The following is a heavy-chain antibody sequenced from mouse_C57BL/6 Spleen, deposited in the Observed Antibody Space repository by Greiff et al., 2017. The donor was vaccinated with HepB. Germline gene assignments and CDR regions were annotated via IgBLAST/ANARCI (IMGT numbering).Heavy chain of an antibody. CDR3: ARDQSSGYHQAWFAY. CDR1: GFTFSSYA. J-gene: IGHJ3*01. Sequence: EVKVEESGGGLVKPGGSLKLSCAASGFTFSSYAMSWVRQTPEKRLEWVATISDGGSYTYYPDNVKGRFTISRDNAKNNLYLQMSHLKSEDTAMYYCARDQSSGYHQAWFAYWGQGTLVTVSA. V-gene: IGHV5-4*01. CDR2: ISDGGSYT. D-gene: IGHD3-2*02.